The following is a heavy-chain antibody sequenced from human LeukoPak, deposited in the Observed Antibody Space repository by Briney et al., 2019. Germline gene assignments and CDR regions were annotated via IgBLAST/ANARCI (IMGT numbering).Heavy chain of an antibody. J-gene: IGHJ5*02. Sequence: GESLKISCKGSGYSFTSYWIGWVRQMPGKGLEWMGIIYPGDSDTRYSPSLQGQVTISADKSISTAYLQWSSLKASDTAMYYCARHRRGVFGSPWYKAGNWFDPWGQGTLVTVSS. V-gene: IGHV5-51*01. CDR1: GYSFTSYW. CDR2: IYPGDSDT. CDR3: ARHRRGVFGSPWYKAGNWFDP. D-gene: IGHD6-13*01.